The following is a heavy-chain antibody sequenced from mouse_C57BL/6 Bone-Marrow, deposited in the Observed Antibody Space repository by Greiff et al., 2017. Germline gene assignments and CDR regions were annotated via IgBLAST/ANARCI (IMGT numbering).Heavy chain of an antibody. J-gene: IGHJ3*01. V-gene: IGHV5-6*01. CDR3: ARHDYGTWFAY. CDR2: ISSGGSYT. Sequence: EVMLVESGGDLVKPGGSLKLSCAASGFTFSSYGMSWVRQTPDKRLEWVATISSGGSYTYYPDSVKGRFTISRDTAKNTLYLQMSSLKSEDTAMYYCARHDYGTWFAYWGQGTLVTVSA. D-gene: IGHD1-1*01. CDR1: GFTFSSYG.